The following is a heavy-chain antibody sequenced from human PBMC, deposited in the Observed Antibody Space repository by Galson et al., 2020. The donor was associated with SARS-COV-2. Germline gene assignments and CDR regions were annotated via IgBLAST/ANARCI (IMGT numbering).Heavy chain of an antibody. CDR1: GFTFGDYY. CDR3: TRESYGF. Sequence: GESLKISCTGSGFTFGDYYMGWVRQVPGKGLEWVGFIRSKVYGGTTEYAAPVKGRFTISRDDSESIVYLRMNSLKTEDTAVYYCTRESYGFWGQGTLVTVSS. D-gene: IGHD5-18*01. J-gene: IGHJ4*02. CDR2: IRSKVYGGTT. V-gene: IGHV3-49*04.